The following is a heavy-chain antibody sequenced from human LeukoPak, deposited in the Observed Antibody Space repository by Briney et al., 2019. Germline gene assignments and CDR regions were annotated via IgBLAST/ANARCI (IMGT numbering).Heavy chain of an antibody. J-gene: IGHJ4*02. CDR3: ARVGWDCGGDCSPFDY. D-gene: IGHD2-21*01. Sequence: ASVKVSCKASGYTFTSYGISWVRQALGQGLEWMGWIRAYNGNTNYAQKLQGRVTMTTDTSTSTAYMELRSLRSDDTAVYYCARVGWDCGGDCSPFDYWGQGTLVTVSS. V-gene: IGHV1-18*01. CDR2: IRAYNGNT. CDR1: GYTFTSYG.